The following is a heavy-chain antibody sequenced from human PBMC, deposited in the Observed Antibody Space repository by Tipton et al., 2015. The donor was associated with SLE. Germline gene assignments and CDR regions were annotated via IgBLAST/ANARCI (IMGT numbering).Heavy chain of an antibody. J-gene: IGHJ4*02. CDR3: GRAIGVHYFHV. CDR2: IYYSGSSYYSGNT. V-gene: IGHV4-39*07. D-gene: IGHD2-21*01. CDR1: GDSISSTTFY. Sequence: TLSLTCTVSGDSISSTTFYWGWVRQPPGKGLEWIGKIYYSGSSYYSGNTYYNPSLKSRVTISVDASKDQFSLELESVTAADTAVYYCGRAIGVHYFHVWGQGTLVTVSS.